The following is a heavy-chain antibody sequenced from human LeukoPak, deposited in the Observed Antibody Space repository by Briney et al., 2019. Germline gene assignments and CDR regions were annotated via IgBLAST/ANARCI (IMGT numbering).Heavy chain of an antibody. Sequence: PGGSLRLSCAASGFTFSTYSMNWVRQAPGKGLEWVSYISSSSTTIYYADSVKGRFTISRDNAKNSLYLQMNSLRAEDTAVYYCARSHCSSTSCYGCFDYWGQGTLVTVSS. CDR1: GFTFSTYS. V-gene: IGHV3-48*04. CDR3: ARSHCSSTSCYGCFDY. D-gene: IGHD2-2*01. CDR2: ISSSSTTI. J-gene: IGHJ4*02.